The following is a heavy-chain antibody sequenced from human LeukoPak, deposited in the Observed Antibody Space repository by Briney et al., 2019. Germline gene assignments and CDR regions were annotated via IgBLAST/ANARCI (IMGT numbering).Heavy chain of an antibody. V-gene: IGHV1-24*01. D-gene: IGHD3-22*01. CDR1: GYTLTELS. CDR3: ARDLLQHYYDSSGYYVPDAFDI. Sequence: ASVKVSCKVSGYTLTELSMHWVRQAPGKGLEWMGGFDPEDGETIYAQKFQGRVTMTRDTSISTAYMELSRLRSDDTAVDYCARDLLQHYYDSSGYYVPDAFDIWGQGTMVTVSS. CDR2: FDPEDGET. J-gene: IGHJ3*02.